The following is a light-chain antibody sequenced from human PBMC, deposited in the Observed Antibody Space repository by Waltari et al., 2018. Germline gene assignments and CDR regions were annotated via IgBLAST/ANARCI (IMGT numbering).Light chain of an antibody. CDR2: LNRDGSH. CDR3: QTWGTGIQG. CDR1: SAHSNYP. J-gene: IGLJ3*02. Sequence: LVLTQSPSASASLAASATLTCTLPSAHSNYPLPWHQQQPATGPRFLMKLNRDGSHSKGDGIPHRFSGSSSAAERYLTISSLQCVDEADYYWQTWGTGIQGFGRATKLTVL. V-gene: IGLV4-69*01.